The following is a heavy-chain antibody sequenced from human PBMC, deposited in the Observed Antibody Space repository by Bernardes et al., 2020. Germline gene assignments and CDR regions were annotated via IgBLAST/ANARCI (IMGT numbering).Heavy chain of an antibody. J-gene: IGHJ4*02. CDR2: INTNTGNP. CDR1: GYTFTTNA. D-gene: IGHD1-1*01. Sequence: ASVKVSCKASGYTFTTNAMNWVRQAPGQGLEWMGWINTNTGNPTYAQGFTGRFVFSLDTSVSTTYLQISSLKTDDTAVYYCARYSASRGTDYWGQGTLVTVSS. CDR3: ARYSASRGTDY. V-gene: IGHV7-4-1*02.